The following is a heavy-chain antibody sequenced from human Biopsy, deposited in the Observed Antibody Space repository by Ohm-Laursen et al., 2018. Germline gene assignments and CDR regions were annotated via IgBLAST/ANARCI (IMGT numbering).Heavy chain of an antibody. CDR3: AGRPWPNAFDI. CDR2: IYYSGSI. CDR1: GGSIGSFF. Sequence: PSQTLSLTCTVSGGSIGSFFWSWIRQPPGKGLEWIGYIYYSGSINYNPSLRSRVTISVDTSRNQFSLKLSSVTAADTAVYYCAGRPWPNAFDIWGQGTMVTVSS. V-gene: IGHV4-59*01. J-gene: IGHJ3*02. D-gene: IGHD5-12*01.